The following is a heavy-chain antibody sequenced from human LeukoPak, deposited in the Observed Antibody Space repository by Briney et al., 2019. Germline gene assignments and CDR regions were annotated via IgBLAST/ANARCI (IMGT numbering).Heavy chain of an antibody. CDR3: ARFYYDSSDYSDAFDV. CDR2: IYYSGST. J-gene: IGHJ3*01. V-gene: IGHV4-59*01. Sequence: SETLSLTCTVSGGSISGYYWSWIRQPPGKGLEWIGYIYYSGSTSYNPSLNSRVTISVDTSKNQFSLKLSSVTAADTAVYYCARFYYDSSDYSDAFDVWGQGTMVTVSS. CDR1: GGSISGYY. D-gene: IGHD3-22*01.